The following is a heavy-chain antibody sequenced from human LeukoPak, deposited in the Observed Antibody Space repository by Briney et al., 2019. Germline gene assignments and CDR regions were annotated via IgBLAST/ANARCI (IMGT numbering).Heavy chain of an antibody. CDR3: ARDRSPDCSGGSCYLSDAFDI. Sequence: PSETLSLTCTVSGGSISSSSYYWGWIRQPPGKGLEWIGSIYYSGSTNYNPSLKSRVTISVDTSKNQFSLKLSSVTAADTAVYYCARDRSPDCSGGSCYLSDAFDIWGQGTMVTVSS. D-gene: IGHD2-15*01. CDR2: IYYSGST. CDR1: GGSISSSSYY. J-gene: IGHJ3*02. V-gene: IGHV4-39*07.